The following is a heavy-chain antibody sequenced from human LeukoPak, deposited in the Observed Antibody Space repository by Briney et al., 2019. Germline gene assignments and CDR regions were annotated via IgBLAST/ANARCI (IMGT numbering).Heavy chain of an antibody. CDR2: IYYSGST. J-gene: IGHJ4*02. Sequence: SETLSLTCTVSGGSISSGGYYWSWIRQHPGKGLEWIGYIYYSGSTYYNPSLKSRVTISVDTSKNQFSLKLSSVTAADTAVYYCARDGGTAGPLEFYFAYWGQGTLVTVSS. V-gene: IGHV4-31*03. CDR1: GGSISSGGYY. D-gene: IGHD1-1*01. CDR3: ARDGGTAGPLEFYFAY.